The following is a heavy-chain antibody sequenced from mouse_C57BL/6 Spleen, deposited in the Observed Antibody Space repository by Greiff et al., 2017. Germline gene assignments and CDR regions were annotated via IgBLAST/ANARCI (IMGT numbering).Heavy chain of an antibody. V-gene: IGHV1-64*01. CDR2: IHPNSGST. CDR3: ARRTSLYYYDIDY. Sequence: QVQLQQPGAELVKPGASVKLSCKASGYTFTSYWMHWVKQRPGQGLEWIGMIHPNSGSTNYNEKFKSKATLTVDKSSSTAYMQLSSLTSEDSAVYYCARRTSLYYYDIDYWGQGTTVTVSS. CDR1: GYTFTSYW. J-gene: IGHJ4*01. D-gene: IGHD6-5*01.